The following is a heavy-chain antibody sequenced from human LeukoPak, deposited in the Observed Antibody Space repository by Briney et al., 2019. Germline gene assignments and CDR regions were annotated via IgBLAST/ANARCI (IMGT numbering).Heavy chain of an antibody. CDR1: GFTFSKYP. D-gene: IGHD2-2*02. J-gene: IGHJ6*03. V-gene: IGHV3-23*01. CDR2: ISVSDTT. CDR3: AREDCSSTSCYIPLNYYYYYMDV. Sequence: GGSLRLSCVASGFTFSKYPMNWVRQAPGKGLEWISTISVSDTTHYTDSVRGRFTISRDNSKNTLYLQMNSLRAEDTAVYYCAREDCSSTSCYIPLNYYYYYMDVWGKGTTVTVSS.